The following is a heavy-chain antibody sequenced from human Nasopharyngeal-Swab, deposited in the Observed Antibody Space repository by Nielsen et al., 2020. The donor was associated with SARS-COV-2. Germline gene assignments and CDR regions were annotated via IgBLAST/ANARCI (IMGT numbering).Heavy chain of an antibody. V-gene: IGHV1-3*01. CDR1: GYTFTSYA. D-gene: IGHD6-13*01. CDR2: INAGNGNT. J-gene: IGHJ4*02. Sequence: ASVKVSCTASGYTFTSYAMHWVRQAPGQRLEWMGWINAGNGNTKYSQKFQGRVTITRDTSASTAYMELSSLRSEDTAVYYCARGSSWYAQTSIDYWGQGTLVTVSS. CDR3: ARGSSWYAQTSIDY.